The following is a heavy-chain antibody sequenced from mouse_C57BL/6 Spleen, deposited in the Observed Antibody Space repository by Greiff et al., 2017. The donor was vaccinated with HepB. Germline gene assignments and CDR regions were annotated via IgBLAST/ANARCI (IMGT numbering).Heavy chain of an antibody. V-gene: IGHV1-53*01. J-gene: IGHJ1*03. CDR1: GYTFTSYW. D-gene: IGHD2-4*01. CDR2: INPSNGGT. Sequence: VQLQESGTELVKPGASVKLSCKASGYTFTSYWMHWVKQRPGQGLEWIGNINPSNGGTNYNEKFKSKATLTVDKSSSTAYMQLSSLTSEDSAVYYCARNDFLHWYFDVWGTGTTVTVSS. CDR3: ARNDFLHWYFDV.